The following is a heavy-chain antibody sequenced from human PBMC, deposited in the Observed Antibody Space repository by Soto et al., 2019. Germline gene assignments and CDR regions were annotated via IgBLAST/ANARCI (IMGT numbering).Heavy chain of an antibody. D-gene: IGHD1-1*01. V-gene: IGHV3-48*02. CDR1: GVTFSSYS. J-gene: IGHJ6*02. CDR3: ARSSQVQFLGYYSYGMAV. Sequence: EVQLLESGGGLVQPGWSLRLSCAASGVTFSSYSINWVCQAPGNGLEWVSYISSSSSTIYYADSVKGRFTISRDNAKNSLDLQMKSLRDEDTAVYYCARSSQVQFLGYYSYGMAVWGQGTKVTVSS. CDR2: ISSSSSTI.